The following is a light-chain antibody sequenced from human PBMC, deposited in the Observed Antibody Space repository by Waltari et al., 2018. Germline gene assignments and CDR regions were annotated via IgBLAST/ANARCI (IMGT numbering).Light chain of an antibody. Sequence: EIVMTQSPAVLSVSPGQRATLSCRASETVTSHLAWYQQKPGQAPRLLIYDVSTRAAGIPARFSGSGSETEFTLTVTSLQSEDCAVYYCQQYGTSPITFGQGTRLEIK. J-gene: IGKJ5*01. CDR3: QQYGTSPIT. CDR1: ETVTSH. V-gene: IGKV3D-15*01. CDR2: DVS.